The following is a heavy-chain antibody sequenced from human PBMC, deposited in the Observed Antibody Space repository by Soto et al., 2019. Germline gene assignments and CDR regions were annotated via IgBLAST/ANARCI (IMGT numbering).Heavy chain of an antibody. CDR1: GYTFTIWD. CDR3: TASSWTGAGLDF. V-gene: IGHV1-8*01. CDR2: MNPRSGNT. D-gene: IGHD6-13*01. Sequence: GASVKVSCKASGYTFTIWDVYCVLQAAGQGLEWMGYMNPRSGNTGYEQKFQGRVTMTRDTSISTAYVELSSLTSDDTAVYYCTASSWTGAGLDFWGQGTPVTVSS. J-gene: IGHJ4*01.